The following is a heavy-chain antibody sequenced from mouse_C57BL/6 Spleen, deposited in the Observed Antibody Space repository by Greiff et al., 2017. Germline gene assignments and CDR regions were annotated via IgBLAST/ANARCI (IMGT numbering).Heavy chain of an antibody. V-gene: IGHV5-9*01. J-gene: IGHJ2*01. CDR1: GFTFSSYT. CDR2: ISGGGGNT. CDR3: ASHYYGNYFDY. Sequence: EVKLVESGGGLVKPGGSLKLSCAASGFTFSSYTMSWVRPTPEKRLEWVATISGGGGNTYYPDSVKGRFTISRDNAKNTLYLQMSSLRSEDTALYYCASHYYGNYFDYWGQGTTLTVSS. D-gene: IGHD1-2*01.